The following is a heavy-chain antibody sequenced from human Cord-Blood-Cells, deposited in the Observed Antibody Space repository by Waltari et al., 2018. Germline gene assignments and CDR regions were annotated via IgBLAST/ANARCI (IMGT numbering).Heavy chain of an antibody. CDR3: AGNSGYDTAFDY. J-gene: IGHJ4*02. Sequence: QVQLVESGGGVVQPGGSLRLSCAASGFTFSSYGMHWVRQAPGRGLGWGEFLGYDGSKKYYADSVKGRFTIARDNSKNTLYLQMNSLRAEDTAVYYCAGNSGYDTAFDYWGQGTLVTVSS. CDR1: GFTFSSYG. CDR2: LGYDGSKK. D-gene: IGHD5-12*01. V-gene: IGHV3-30*02.